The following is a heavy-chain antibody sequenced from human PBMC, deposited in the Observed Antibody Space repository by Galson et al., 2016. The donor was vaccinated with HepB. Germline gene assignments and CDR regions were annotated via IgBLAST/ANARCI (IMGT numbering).Heavy chain of an antibody. Sequence: SLRLSCAASGFTFSSYGMHWVRQAPGKGLEWVAVIWYDGSNTYYADSVKGRLTISRDNSKNTLYLQMNSPRAEDTAVYYCARELTGGSSWGGDYWGQGALVTVSS. CDR2: IWYDGSNT. V-gene: IGHV3-33*01. J-gene: IGHJ4*02. CDR1: GFTFSSYG. D-gene: IGHD6-13*01. CDR3: ARELTGGSSWGGDY.